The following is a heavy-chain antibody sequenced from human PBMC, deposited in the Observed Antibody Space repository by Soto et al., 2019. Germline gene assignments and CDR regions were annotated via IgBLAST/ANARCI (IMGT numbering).Heavy chain of an antibody. J-gene: IGHJ4*02. CDR1: GFTFSNYG. Sequence: PGGSLRLSCVVSGFTFSNYGMSWVRQAPGKGLEWVASISGAGGRIYNEDSVKGRFTISRDNSKNSVYLQVNSLRADDTAVYHCARLFVDTAMVRRMGDYWGQGTLVTAPQ. D-gene: IGHD5-18*01. CDR2: ISGAGGRI. V-gene: IGHV3-23*01. CDR3: ARLFVDTAMVRRMGDY.